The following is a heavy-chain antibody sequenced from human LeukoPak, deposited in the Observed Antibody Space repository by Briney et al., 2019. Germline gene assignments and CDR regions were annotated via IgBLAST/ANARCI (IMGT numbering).Heavy chain of an antibody. Sequence: SETLSLTCTVSGGSISSGGYYWSWIRQPPGKGLEWIGYIYHSGSTYYNPSLKSRVTISVDRSKNQFFLKLSSVTAADMAVYYCARTTTTVTPSFDYWGQGTLVTVSS. J-gene: IGHJ4*02. V-gene: IGHV4-30-2*01. CDR2: IYHSGST. CDR3: ARTTTTVTPSFDY. CDR1: GGSISSGGYY. D-gene: IGHD4-11*01.